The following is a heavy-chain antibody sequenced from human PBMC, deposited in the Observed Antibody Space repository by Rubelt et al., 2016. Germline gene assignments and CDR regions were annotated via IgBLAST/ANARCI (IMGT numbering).Heavy chain of an antibody. J-gene: IGHJ4*02. V-gene: IGHV1-18*01. CDR3: AGGRDDYGDY. Sequence: QVQLVQSGAEVKKPGSSVKVSCKASGYTFTSYGISWVRQAPGQGLEWMGWISAYNGNTNYAQELQGRGNMTKETSTRTAYSGLRSLRSDDTAVYYWAGGRDDYGDYWGQGTPVTVSS. CDR2: ISAYNGNT. CDR1: GYTFTSYG. D-gene: IGHD5-24*01.